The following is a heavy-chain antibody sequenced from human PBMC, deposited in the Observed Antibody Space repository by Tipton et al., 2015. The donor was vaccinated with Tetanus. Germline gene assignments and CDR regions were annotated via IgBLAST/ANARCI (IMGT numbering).Heavy chain of an antibody. V-gene: IGHV4-34*01. CDR1: GGSFSGYY. J-gene: IGHJ4*02. D-gene: IGHD3-10*01. CDR3: ARRQVGRGPFDY. CDR2: INHSGST. Sequence: GLVKPSETLSLTCAVYGGSFSGYYWSWLRQPPGKGLEWIGEINHSGSTNYNPSLKSRVTISENTSKNQLSLKLSSVTAADTAVYDCARRQVGRGPFDYWGQGSRVTVSS.